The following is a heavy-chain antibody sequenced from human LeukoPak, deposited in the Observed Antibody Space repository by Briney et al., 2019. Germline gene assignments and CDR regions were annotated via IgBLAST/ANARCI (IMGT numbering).Heavy chain of an antibody. J-gene: IGHJ5*02. CDR2: IYYSGST. D-gene: IGHD6-19*01. V-gene: IGHV4-59*01. Sequence: SETLSLTFTVSGGSISSYYWSWIRQPPGKGLEWIGYIYYSGSTDYNPSLKSRVTISVDTSKNQFSLKLSSVTAADTAVYYCARDSSGWYGHWFDPWGQGTLVTVSS. CDR3: ARDSSGWYGHWFDP. CDR1: GGSISSYY.